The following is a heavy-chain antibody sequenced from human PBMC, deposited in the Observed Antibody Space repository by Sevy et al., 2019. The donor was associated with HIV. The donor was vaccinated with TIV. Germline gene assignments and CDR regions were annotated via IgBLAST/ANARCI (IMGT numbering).Heavy chain of an antibody. CDR1: GYSISSGFY. V-gene: IGHV4-38-2*02. J-gene: IGHJ5*02. Sequence: SETLSLTCTVSGYSISSGFYWGWIRQPPGKGLEWIGEINHSGSTNYNPSLKSRVTISVDTSKNQFSLKLGSVTAADTAVYYCARGYYDYVWGSYRRDTNWFDPWGQGTLVTVSS. D-gene: IGHD3-16*02. CDR3: ARGYYDYVWGSYRRDTNWFDP. CDR2: INHSGST.